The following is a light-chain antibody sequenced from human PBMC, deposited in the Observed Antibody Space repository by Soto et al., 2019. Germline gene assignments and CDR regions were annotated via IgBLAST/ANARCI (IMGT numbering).Light chain of an antibody. CDR3: QQYNTWHPKMA. Sequence: VVTQSPATLSVFPGETATLSCRASQSVSSDLAWYQQRPGQAPRLLIYGASTRATGITARFKGSGSGTEFRLTISSLQYEDFATYYCQQYNTWHPKMAFGRGTKGEIK. J-gene: IGKJ1*01. CDR2: GAS. CDR1: QSVSSD. V-gene: IGKV3-15*01.